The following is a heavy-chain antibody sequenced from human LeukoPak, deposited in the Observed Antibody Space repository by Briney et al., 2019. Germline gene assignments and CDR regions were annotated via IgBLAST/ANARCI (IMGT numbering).Heavy chain of an antibody. D-gene: IGHD3-16*01. CDR2: IYSGGST. CDR3: ARDQEFAGAFDI. V-gene: IGHV3-53*01. CDR1: GFTVSSNY. J-gene: IGHJ3*02. Sequence: GGSLRLSCAASGFTVSSNYMSWVRQAPGKGLEWVLVIYSGGSTYYADSVKGRFTISRDNSKNTLYLQMNSLRAEDTAVYYCARDQEFAGAFDIWGQGTMVTVSS.